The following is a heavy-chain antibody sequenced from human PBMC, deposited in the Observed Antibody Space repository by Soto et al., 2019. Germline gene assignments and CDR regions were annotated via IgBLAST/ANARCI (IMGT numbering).Heavy chain of an antibody. D-gene: IGHD3-10*01. Sequence: EVQLVESGGGLVQPGGSLRLSCAASEFTFSGRSVHWVRQAPGKGLVWVSGIDKVGTDSTYADSVKGRFTSSRDNAKNTVYLQRSCQTDEDTAVYYCARAWFGTDAGGKETTVTVSS. CDR3: ARAWFGTDA. V-gene: IGHV3-74*01. J-gene: IGHJ6*04. CDR1: EFTFSGRS. CDR2: IDKVGTDS.